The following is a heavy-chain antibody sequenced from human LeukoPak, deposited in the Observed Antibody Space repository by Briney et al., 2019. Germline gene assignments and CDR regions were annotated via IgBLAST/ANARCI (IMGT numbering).Heavy chain of an antibody. D-gene: IGHD2-2*02. Sequence: ASVKVSCKASGYTFTSCGISWVRQAPGRGLEWMGWISAYNGNTNYAQKLQGRVTMTTDTSTSTAYMELRSLRSDDTAVYYCARSFPHVVVVPAAIPLDYWGQGTLVTVSS. CDR1: GYTFTSCG. CDR3: ARSFPHVVVVPAAIPLDY. CDR2: ISAYNGNT. V-gene: IGHV1-18*01. J-gene: IGHJ4*02.